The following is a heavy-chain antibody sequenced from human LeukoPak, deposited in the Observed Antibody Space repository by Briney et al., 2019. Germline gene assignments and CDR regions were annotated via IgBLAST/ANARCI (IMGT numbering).Heavy chain of an antibody. V-gene: IGHV3-74*01. J-gene: IGHJ4*02. D-gene: IGHD1-26*01. CDR1: GFTFSSHW. CDR3: ARGGRGTYLNDY. Sequence: GGSLRLSCAASGFTFSSHWMHWVRQAPGKGLVWVSRIKFDESATNYADSVKGRFTISRDNDRNTVYLQMNSLRGEDTAVYYCARGGRGTYLNDYWGQGTLVTVSS. CDR2: IKFDESAT.